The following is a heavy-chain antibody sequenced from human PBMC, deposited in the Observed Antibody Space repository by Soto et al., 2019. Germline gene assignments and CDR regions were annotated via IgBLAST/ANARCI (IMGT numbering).Heavy chain of an antibody. Sequence: ASVKVSCKASGYTFTSYDMHWVRQAPGQGLEWMGIINPSNSTTYAQKFQGRVTMTRDTSTSTVYMELSSLRSEDTAVYYCNRVSCTGGSCYSIDSWGQGTLVTVSS. D-gene: IGHD2-15*01. J-gene: IGHJ4*02. CDR3: NRVSCTGGSCYSIDS. CDR1: GYTFTSYD. V-gene: IGHV1-46*03. CDR2: INPSNST.